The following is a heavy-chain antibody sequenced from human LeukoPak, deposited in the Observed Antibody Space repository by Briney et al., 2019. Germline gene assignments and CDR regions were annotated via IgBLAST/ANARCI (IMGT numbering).Heavy chain of an antibody. CDR2: INWNGGST. J-gene: IGHJ4*02. Sequence: GGSLRLSCAASGFTFDDYGMGWVRQAPGKGLEWVSGINWNGGSTGYADSVKGRFTISRDNAKNSLYLQMNSLRAEDTALYYCARGGGVYDSSGYPRTTGFDYWGQGTLVTVSS. D-gene: IGHD3-22*01. V-gene: IGHV3-20*04. CDR3: ARGGGVYDSSGYPRTTGFDY. CDR1: GFTFDDYG.